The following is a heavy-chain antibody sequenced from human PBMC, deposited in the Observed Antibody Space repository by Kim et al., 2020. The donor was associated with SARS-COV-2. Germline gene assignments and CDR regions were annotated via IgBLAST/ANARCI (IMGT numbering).Heavy chain of an antibody. CDR3: AKHWIRTHDY. CDR2: ISGDEGFI. V-gene: IGHV3-23*01. D-gene: IGHD1-1*01. CDR1: GFTFSTYD. J-gene: IGHJ4*02. Sequence: GGSLRLSCAASGFTFSTYDMSWVRQAPGKGLEWVSVISGDEGFIYYADSVKGRFTISRDNSKNTLYLQMNSLRAEDTAVYYCAKHWIRTHDYWGQGTLVSVSS.